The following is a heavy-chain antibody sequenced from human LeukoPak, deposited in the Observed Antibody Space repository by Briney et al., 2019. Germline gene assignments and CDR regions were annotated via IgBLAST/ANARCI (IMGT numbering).Heavy chain of an antibody. J-gene: IGHJ4*02. CDR1: GGSISSYY. Sequence: SETLSLTCTVSGGSISSYYWSWIRQPPGKGLEWIGYIYYSGSTNYNPSLKSRVTISVDTSKNQFSLELSSVTAADTAVYYCARAPKPRYYFDYWGQGTLVTVSS. D-gene: IGHD1-14*01. CDR3: ARAPKPRYYFDY. CDR2: IYYSGST. V-gene: IGHV4-59*01.